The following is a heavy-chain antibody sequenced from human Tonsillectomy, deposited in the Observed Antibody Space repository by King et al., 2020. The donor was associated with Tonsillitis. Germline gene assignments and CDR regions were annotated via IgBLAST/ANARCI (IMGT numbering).Heavy chain of an antibody. D-gene: IGHD3-22*01. CDR2: ISDSGVTI. Sequence: VQLVESGGDLIQPGGSLRLSCAASGFTFSSYVMIWVRQAPGKGLEWVSYISDSGVTIYYADSVKGRFTISRDNAKNSLYLQMNSLRAEDTAVYYCARAAWYYDSSGYLHVDAFDIWGQGTMVTVSS. CDR1: GFTFSSYV. J-gene: IGHJ3*02. V-gene: IGHV3-48*03. CDR3: ARAAWYYDSSGYLHVDAFDI.